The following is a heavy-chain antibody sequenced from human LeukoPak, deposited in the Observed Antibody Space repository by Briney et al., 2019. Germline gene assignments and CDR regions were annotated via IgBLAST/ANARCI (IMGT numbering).Heavy chain of an antibody. CDR2: MNPNSGNT. D-gene: IGHD4-23*01. CDR3: ARDHGGSSAFDI. Sequence: ASVKVSCKASGYTFTGYYMHWVRQATGQGLEWMGWMNPNSGNTGYAQKFQGRVTMTRNTSISTAYMELSSLRSDDTAVYYCARDHGGSSAFDIWGQGTMVTVSS. CDR1: GYTFTGYY. V-gene: IGHV1-8*02. J-gene: IGHJ3*02.